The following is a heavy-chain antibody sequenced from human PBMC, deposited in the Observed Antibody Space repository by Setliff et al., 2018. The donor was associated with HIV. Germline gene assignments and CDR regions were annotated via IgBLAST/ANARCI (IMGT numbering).Heavy chain of an antibody. D-gene: IGHD3-16*01. J-gene: IGHJ3*02. CDR2: INPSDGIP. V-gene: IGHV1-46*01. CDR1: GFSFSRHY. CDR3: TRAFPPMIPAAFDI. Sequence: ASVKVSCKASGFSFSRHYMHWVRQAPGEGLEWVAMINPSDGIPSYAQKFQDRVVVTRDTSRSIVYMVLSSLLSEDTAVYFCTRAFPPMIPAAFDIWGRGTLVTVSS.